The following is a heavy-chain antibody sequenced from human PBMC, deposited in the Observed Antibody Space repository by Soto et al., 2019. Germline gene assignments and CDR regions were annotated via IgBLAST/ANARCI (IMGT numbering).Heavy chain of an antibody. CDR3: ARAASSSWYGDYYYGMDV. J-gene: IGHJ6*02. V-gene: IGHV3-13*01. D-gene: IGHD6-13*01. CDR2: IGTAGDT. Sequence: PGGSLRLSCAASGFTFSSYDMHWVRQATGKGLEWVSAIGTAGDTYYPGSVKGRFTISRENAKNSLYLQMNSLRAGDTAVYYCARAASSSWYGDYYYGMDVWGQGTTVTVSS. CDR1: GFTFSSYD.